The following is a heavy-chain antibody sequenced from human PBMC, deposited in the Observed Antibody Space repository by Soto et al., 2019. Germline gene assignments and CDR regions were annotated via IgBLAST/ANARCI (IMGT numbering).Heavy chain of an antibody. CDR3: ARVIAVAGMRGWFDP. J-gene: IGHJ5*02. Sequence: EVQLVESGGGLVQPGGSLRLSCAASGFTVSSNYMSWVRQAPGKGLEWVSVIYSGGSTYYADSVKGRFTISRHNSKNTMYLQRNSLRAEDTAVYYCARVIAVAGMRGWFDPWGQGTLVTVSS. V-gene: IGHV3-53*04. CDR1: GFTVSSNY. CDR2: IYSGGST. D-gene: IGHD6-19*01.